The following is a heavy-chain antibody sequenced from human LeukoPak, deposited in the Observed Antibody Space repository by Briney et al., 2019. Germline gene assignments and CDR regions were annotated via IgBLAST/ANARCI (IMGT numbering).Heavy chain of an antibody. V-gene: IGHV1-2*04. Sequence: GASVKVSCKASGYTFTGCYMHWVRQAPGQGLEWMGWINPNSGGTNYAQKFQGWVTMTRDTSISTAYMELSRLRSDDTAVYYCARGGYSYVTGLRPIDFDYWGQGTLVTVSS. CDR1: GYTFTGCY. J-gene: IGHJ4*02. D-gene: IGHD5-18*01. CDR2: INPNSGGT. CDR3: ARGGYSYVTGLRPIDFDY.